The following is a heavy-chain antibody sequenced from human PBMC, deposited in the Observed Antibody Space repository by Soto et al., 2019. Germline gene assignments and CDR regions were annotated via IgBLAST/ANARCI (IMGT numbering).Heavy chain of an antibody. J-gene: IGHJ4*02. V-gene: IGHV5-10-1*01. CDR3: ARQIYDSDTGPNFQYYFDS. CDR2: IDPSDSQT. CDR1: GYSFAGYW. Sequence: GESLKISCKGSGYSFAGYWITWVRQKPGKGLEWMGRIDPSDSQTYYSPSFRGRVTISVTKSITTVFLQWSSLRASDAAMYYCARQIYDSDTGPNFQYYFDSWGQGTPVTVSS. D-gene: IGHD3-22*01.